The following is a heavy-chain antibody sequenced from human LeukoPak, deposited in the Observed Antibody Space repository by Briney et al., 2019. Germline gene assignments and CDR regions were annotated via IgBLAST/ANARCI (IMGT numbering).Heavy chain of an antibody. CDR3: ARVKDTIAVAGTGYFQH. Sequence: GGSLRLSCAASGFTFSSYGMHWVRQAPGKGLEWVAFIRYDGSNKYYADSVKGRFTISRDNSKNTLYLQMNSLRAEDTAVYYCARVKDTIAVAGTGYFQHWGQGTLVTVSS. CDR1: GFTFSSYG. CDR2: IRYDGSNK. V-gene: IGHV3-30*02. D-gene: IGHD6-19*01. J-gene: IGHJ1*01.